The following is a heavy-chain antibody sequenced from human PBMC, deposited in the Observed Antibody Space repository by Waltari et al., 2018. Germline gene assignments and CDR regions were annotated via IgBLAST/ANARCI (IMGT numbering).Heavy chain of an antibody. Sequence: EVQLVESGGGLVQPGGSLRLSCAASGFTFLGSAMHWVRQGPRKGLEWVGRIRSKANSYATAYAASVKGRFTISRDDSKNTAYLQMNSLKTEDTAVYYCTRHPGAARSPHFDYWGQGTLVTVSS. V-gene: IGHV3-73*01. CDR3: TRHPGAARSPHFDY. D-gene: IGHD6-6*01. J-gene: IGHJ4*02. CDR2: IRSKANSYAT. CDR1: GFTFLGSA.